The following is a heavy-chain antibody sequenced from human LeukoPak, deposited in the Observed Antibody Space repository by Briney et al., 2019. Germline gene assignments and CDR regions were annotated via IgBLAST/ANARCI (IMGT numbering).Heavy chain of an antibody. V-gene: IGHV3-13*01. CDR3: ARGGYCSSTSCFNYYYYGMDV. CDR2: IGIAGDT. Sequence: GGSLRLSCAASGFTFSSYDMHWVRQATGKGLEWVSAIGIAGDTYYPGSVKGRFTISRENAKNSLYLQMNSLRAGDTAVYYCARGGYCSSTSCFNYYYYGMDVWGQGTTVTVSS. J-gene: IGHJ6*02. D-gene: IGHD2-2*01. CDR1: GFTFSSYD.